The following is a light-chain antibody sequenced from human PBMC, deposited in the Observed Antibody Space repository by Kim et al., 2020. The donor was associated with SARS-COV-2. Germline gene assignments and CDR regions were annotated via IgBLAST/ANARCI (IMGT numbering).Light chain of an antibody. CDR2: QHN. CDR3: QAWDSSTVV. J-gene: IGLJ2*01. CDR1: KLGDKY. Sequence: SVSPGQTASITCYGDKLGDKYACWYQQKPGQSPVLVIYQHNKRPSGIPERFSGSNSGNTATLTISGTQAMDEADYYCQAWDSSTVVFGGGTQLTVL. V-gene: IGLV3-1*01.